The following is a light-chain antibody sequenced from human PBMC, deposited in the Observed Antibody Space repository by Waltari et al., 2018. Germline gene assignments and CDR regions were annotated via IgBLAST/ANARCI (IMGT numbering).Light chain of an antibody. CDR2: EGN. Sequence: QSALTPPASVSGSPGQSITISCTRTSRDLGNYNLASRSQQPQGKPPKLMIYEGNKRPSGVSHRFSGSKSGNTASLTISGLQAEDEADYHCCSYAGGSTYVVFGGGTKLTVL. J-gene: IGLJ2*01. V-gene: IGLV2-23*01. CDR3: CSYAGGSTYVV. CDR1: SRDLGNYNL.